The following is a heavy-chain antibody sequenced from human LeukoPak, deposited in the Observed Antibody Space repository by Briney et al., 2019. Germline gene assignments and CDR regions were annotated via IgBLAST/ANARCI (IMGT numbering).Heavy chain of an antibody. CDR1: GFTFSSYG. CDR2: ISGSGGST. V-gene: IGHV3-23*01. CDR3: AKEGSACSGGSCHSTYYYYMDV. D-gene: IGHD2-15*01. J-gene: IGHJ6*03. Sequence: GGSLRLSCAASGFTFSSYGMSWVRQAPGKGLEWVSAISGSGGSTYYADSVKGRFTISRDNSKNTLYLQMNSLRAEDTAVYYCAKEGSACSGGSCHSTYYYYMDVWGKGTTVTISS.